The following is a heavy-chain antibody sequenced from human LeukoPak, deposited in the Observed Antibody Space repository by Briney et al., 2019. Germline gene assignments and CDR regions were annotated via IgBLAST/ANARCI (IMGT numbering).Heavy chain of an antibody. J-gene: IGHJ4*02. CDR2: IIPIFGTA. CDR1: GGTFSSYA. D-gene: IGHD3-10*01. Sequence: ASVKVSCKASGGTFSSYAISWVRQAPGQGLEWMGGIIPIFGTANYAQKFQGRVTITRDTSASTAYMELSSLRSEDTAVYYCARDLRRFGELLAFDYWGQGTLVTVSS. CDR3: ARDLRRFGELLAFDY. V-gene: IGHV1-69*05.